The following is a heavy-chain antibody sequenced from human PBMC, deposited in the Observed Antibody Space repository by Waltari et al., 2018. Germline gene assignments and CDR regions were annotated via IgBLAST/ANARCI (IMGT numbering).Heavy chain of an antibody. CDR1: GFTLSSYW. CDR3: ASVAAGPFDY. Sequence: EVQLVESGGGLVQPGGSLRLSCAASGFTLSSYWMHWVRQAPGKGLVWVSRIKSDGSSSSYADSVKGRFTISRDNAKNTLYLQMNSLRVEDTAVYYCASVAAGPFDYWGQGTLVTVSS. V-gene: IGHV3-74*01. J-gene: IGHJ4*02. D-gene: IGHD6-13*01. CDR2: IKSDGSSS.